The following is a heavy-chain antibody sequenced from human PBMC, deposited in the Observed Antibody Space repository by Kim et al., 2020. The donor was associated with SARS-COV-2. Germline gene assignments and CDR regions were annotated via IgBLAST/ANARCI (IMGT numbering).Heavy chain of an antibody. Sequence: FSSYAISWVRQAPGQGLEWMGGIIPIFGTANYAQKFQGRVTITADESTSTAYMELSSLRSEDTAVYYCARAYYDSSGYYVGGEDYWGQGTLAT. CDR2: IIPIFGTA. D-gene: IGHD3-22*01. CDR1: FSSYA. J-gene: IGHJ4*02. V-gene: IGHV1-69*01. CDR3: ARAYYDSSGYYVGGEDY.